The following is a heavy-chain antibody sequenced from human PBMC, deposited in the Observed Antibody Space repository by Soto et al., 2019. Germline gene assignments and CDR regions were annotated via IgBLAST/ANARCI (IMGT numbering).Heavy chain of an antibody. J-gene: IGHJ6*02. V-gene: IGHV3-23*01. D-gene: IGHD4-4*01. CDR1: GFTFSSYA. Sequence: EVQLLESGGGLVQPGGSLRLSCAASGFTFSSYAMNWVRQAPGKGLEWVSVISGTGGITYHADSVKGRFTISRDNSKNPLYLQMDSLRAEDTAVYFCAKEETVISHYYYYYGMDVWGQGTTVTVSS. CDR2: ISGTGGIT. CDR3: AKEETVISHYYYYYGMDV.